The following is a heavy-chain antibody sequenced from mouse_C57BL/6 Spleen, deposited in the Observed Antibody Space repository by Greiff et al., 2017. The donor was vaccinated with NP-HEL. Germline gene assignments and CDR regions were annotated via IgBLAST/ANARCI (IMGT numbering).Heavy chain of an antibody. V-gene: IGHV1-52*01. CDR1: GYTFTSYW. CDR3: ARPGSSGAGFAY. CDR2: IDPSDSET. J-gene: IGHJ3*01. Sequence: QVQLQQPGAELVRPGSSVKLSCKASGYTFTSYWMHWVKQRPIQGLEWIGNIDPSDSETHYNQKFKDKATLTVDKSSSTAYMQLSSLTSEDSAVYSCARPGSSGAGFAYWGQGTLVTVSA. D-gene: IGHD3-1*01.